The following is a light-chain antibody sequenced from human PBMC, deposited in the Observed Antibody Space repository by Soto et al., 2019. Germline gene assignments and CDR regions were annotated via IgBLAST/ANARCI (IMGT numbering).Light chain of an antibody. V-gene: IGLV2-18*02. CDR3: SSFASSATLV. CDR1: SSDIGYHNR. Sequence: QSAVTQPPSVSGSPGQSVTISCTGTSSDIGYHNRVSWYQQPPGTAPKLMIYEVSTRYSGVSDRFSGSKSGNTASLTISGLQAEDEADYSCSSFASSATLVFGGGTKVTVL. J-gene: IGLJ3*02. CDR2: EVS.